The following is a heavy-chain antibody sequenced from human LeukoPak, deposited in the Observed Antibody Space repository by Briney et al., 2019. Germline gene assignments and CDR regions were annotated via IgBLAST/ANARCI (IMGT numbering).Heavy chain of an antibody. J-gene: IGHJ1*01. D-gene: IGHD6-19*01. CDR2: IWYDGSNK. Sequence: GRSLRLSCAASGFTFSINGMHWVRQAPGKGLEWVAVIWYDGSNKYYADSVKGRFTISRDNSKNTLYLQMNSLRAEDTAVYYCASVGYSSGWYRYFQHWGQGTRVTVSS. V-gene: IGHV3-33*01. CDR1: GFTFSING. CDR3: ASVGYSSGWYRYFQH.